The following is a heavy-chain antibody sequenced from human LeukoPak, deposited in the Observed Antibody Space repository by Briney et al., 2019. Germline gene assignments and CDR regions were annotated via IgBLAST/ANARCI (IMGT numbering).Heavy chain of an antibody. D-gene: IGHD3-22*01. CDR1: GYSFTSYW. CDR3: ARLLQPYYDSDTNAFDI. V-gene: IGHV5-51*01. Sequence: GESLKISCKGSGYSFTSYWIGWVRQMPGKGLECMGIICPGDSDTRYSPSFQGQVTISADKSISTAYLQRSSLKASDTAMYYCARLLQPYYDSDTNAFDIWGQGRMVTVSS. CDR2: ICPGDSDT. J-gene: IGHJ3*02.